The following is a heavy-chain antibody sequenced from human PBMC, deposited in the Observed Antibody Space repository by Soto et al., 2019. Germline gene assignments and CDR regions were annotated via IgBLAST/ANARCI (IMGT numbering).Heavy chain of an antibody. CDR1: GFTFDDYA. D-gene: IGHD4-17*01. Sequence: PGGSLRLSCAASGFTFDDYAMHWVRQAPGKGLEWVSGISWNSGSIGYADSVKGRFTISRDNAKNSLYLQMNSLRAEDTALYYCAKGGHYGDYFDYWGQGTLVTVS. J-gene: IGHJ4*02. CDR3: AKGGHYGDYFDY. V-gene: IGHV3-9*01. CDR2: ISWNSGSI.